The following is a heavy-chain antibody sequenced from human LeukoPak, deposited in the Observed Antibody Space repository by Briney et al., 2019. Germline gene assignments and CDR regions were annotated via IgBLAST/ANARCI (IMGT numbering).Heavy chain of an antibody. CDR2: ISYDGSNK. CDR1: GFTFSSYD. CDR3: ARDNADASGIDDY. J-gene: IGHJ4*02. D-gene: IGHD3-10*01. Sequence: PGGSLRLSCAASGFTFSSYDIHWVRQAPGKGLEWVAGISYDGSNKYYADSVKGRFTISRDKSKNTLYLQMNSLRAEDTAVYYCARDNADASGIDDYWGQGTLVTVSS. V-gene: IGHV3-30*19.